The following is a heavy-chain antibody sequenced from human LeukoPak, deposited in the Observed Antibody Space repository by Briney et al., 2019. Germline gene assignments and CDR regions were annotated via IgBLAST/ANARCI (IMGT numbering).Heavy chain of an antibody. V-gene: IGHV4-39*01. CDR3: ARQPYSSSYYFDY. Sequence: SETLSLTCTVSGDSISSYNYFWGWIRQPPGKGLEWIGSIYYSGNTYYNPSLKSRVTISVDTSKNQFSLKLSSVTAADTAVYYCARQPYSSSYYFDYWGQRTLVTVSS. J-gene: IGHJ4*02. D-gene: IGHD6-6*01. CDR2: IYYSGNT. CDR1: GDSISSYNYF.